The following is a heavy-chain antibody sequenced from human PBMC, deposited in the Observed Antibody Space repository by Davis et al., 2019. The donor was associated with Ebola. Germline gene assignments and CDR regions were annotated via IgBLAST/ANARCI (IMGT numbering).Heavy chain of an antibody. D-gene: IGHD3-16*01. CDR2: INSDGSST. CDR3: ARDTFGVVAGIFDY. CDR1: GFTFSSYW. J-gene: IGHJ4*02. Sequence: GESLKISCAASGFTFSSYWMHWVRQAPGKGLVWVSRINSDGSSTSYADSVKGRFTISRDNSKNTLYLQMNSLRAEDTAVYYCARDTFGVVAGIFDYWGQGTLVTVSS. V-gene: IGHV3-74*01.